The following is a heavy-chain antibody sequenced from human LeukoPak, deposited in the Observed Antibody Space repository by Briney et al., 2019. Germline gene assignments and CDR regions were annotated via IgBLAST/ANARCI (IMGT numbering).Heavy chain of an antibody. CDR3: ATTARHCSDY. CDR1: GGSISSYY. D-gene: IGHD6-6*01. V-gene: IGHV4-4*07. CDR2: IYTSGRT. Sequence: PSKTLSLTCTVSGGSISSYYWSWIRQPAGKGLEWIGRIYTSGRTNYNPSLKSRVTISVDTSKNQFSLKLSSVTAADTAVYYCATTARHCSDYWGQGTLVTVSS. J-gene: IGHJ4*02.